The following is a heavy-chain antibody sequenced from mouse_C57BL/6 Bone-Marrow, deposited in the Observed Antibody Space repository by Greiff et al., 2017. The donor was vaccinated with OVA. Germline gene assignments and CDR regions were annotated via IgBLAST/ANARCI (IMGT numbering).Heavy chain of an antibody. CDR3: AREYYYGSSGDYYAMDY. CDR2: IYPGSGRT. J-gene: IGHJ4*01. D-gene: IGHD1-1*01. Sequence: QVQLQQPGAELVKPGASVKMSCKASGYTFTSYWITWVKQRPGPGLEWIGDIYPGSGRTNYNEKFKSKATLTVDTSSSTAYMQRSSRTSEDSAVYYCAREYYYGSSGDYYAMDYWGQGTSVTVSS. V-gene: IGHV1-55*01. CDR1: GYTFTSYW.